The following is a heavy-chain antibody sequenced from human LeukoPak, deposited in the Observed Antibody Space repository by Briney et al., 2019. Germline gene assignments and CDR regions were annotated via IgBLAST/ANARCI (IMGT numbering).Heavy chain of an antibody. V-gene: IGHV1-18*01. CDR3: AREGYYDSSAGYWYFDL. D-gene: IGHD3-22*01. CDR1: GYTFTSYG. CDR2: ISAYSGNT. J-gene: IGHJ2*01. Sequence: ASVKVSCKASGYTFTSYGISWVRQAPGQGLEWMGWISAYSGNTNYAQKLQGRVTMTTDTSTSTAYMELRSLRSDDTAVYYCAREGYYDSSAGYWYFDLWGRGTLVTVSS.